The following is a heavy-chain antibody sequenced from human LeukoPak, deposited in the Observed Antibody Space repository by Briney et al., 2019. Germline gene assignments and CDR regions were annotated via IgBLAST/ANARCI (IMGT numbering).Heavy chain of an antibody. D-gene: IGHD3-3*01. Sequence: PSQTLSLTCTVTGGSISTYDYYWSWIRQPPGKGLEWIGYMYYSGTTYYNPSLKSRVTMSVDTSKNQFSLMLSSVTAADTAMYYCARDPYDSWSGFHWFDPWGQGTLVTVSS. CDR2: MYYSGTT. CDR3: ARDPYDSWSGFHWFDP. V-gene: IGHV4-30-4*08. CDR1: GGSISTYDYY. J-gene: IGHJ5*02.